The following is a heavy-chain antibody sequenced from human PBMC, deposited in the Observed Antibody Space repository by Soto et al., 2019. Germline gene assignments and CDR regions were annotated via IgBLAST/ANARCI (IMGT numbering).Heavy chain of an antibody. CDR3: AKNTVGLSRYYYYGMDV. CDR1: GFTFSSFG. J-gene: IGHJ6*02. CDR2: MAYDGSNE. Sequence: GGSLRLSCAASGFTFSSFGIHWVRQAPGKGLEWVAVMAYDGSNEYYADSVRGRFTISIDNSKSTVYLQMNSLRPEDTAVYYCAKNTVGLSRYYYYGMDVWGQGTTVTVSS. D-gene: IGHD5-12*01. V-gene: IGHV3-30*18.